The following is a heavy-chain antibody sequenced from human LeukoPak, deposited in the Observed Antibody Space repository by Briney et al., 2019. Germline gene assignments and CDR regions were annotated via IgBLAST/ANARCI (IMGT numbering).Heavy chain of an antibody. D-gene: IGHD1-26*01. CDR3: ASSRGSGSYSVIDY. J-gene: IGHJ4*02. CDR1: GFTFSSYS. V-gene: IGHV3-21*01. Sequence: GGSLRLSCAASGFTFSSYSMNWVRQAPGKGLEWVSSISSSSSYIYYADSVKGRFTISRDNAKNSLYLQMNSLRAEDTAVYYCASSRGSGSYSVIDYWGQGTLVTVSS. CDR2: ISSSSSYI.